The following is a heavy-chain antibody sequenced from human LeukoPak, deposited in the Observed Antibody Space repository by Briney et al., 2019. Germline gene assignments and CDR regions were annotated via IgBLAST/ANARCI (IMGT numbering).Heavy chain of an antibody. J-gene: IGHJ4*02. Sequence: SETLSLTCAVYGGSFSGYYWSWIRQPPGKGLEWIGEINHSGSTNYNPSLKSRVTISVDTSKNQFSLKLSSVTAADTAVYYCARGGCGYSYGYADYWGQGTLVTVSS. D-gene: IGHD5-18*01. CDR2: INHSGST. CDR3: ARGGCGYSYGYADY. CDR1: GGSFSGYY. V-gene: IGHV4-34*01.